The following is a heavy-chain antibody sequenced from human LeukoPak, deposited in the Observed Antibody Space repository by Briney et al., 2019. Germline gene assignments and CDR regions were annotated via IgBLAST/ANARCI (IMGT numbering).Heavy chain of an antibody. CDR1: GFTFSSYA. CDR3: AKGRGPYYGDQEGYFDY. V-gene: IGHV3-23*01. CDR2: ISGSGGST. Sequence: PGGSLRLSCAASGFTFSSYAMSWVRQAPGKGLEWVSAISGSGGSTYYADSVKGRFTISRDNSKNTLYLQMNSLRAEDTAVYYCAKGRGPYYGDQEGYFDYWGQGTLVTVSS. D-gene: IGHD4-17*01. J-gene: IGHJ4*02.